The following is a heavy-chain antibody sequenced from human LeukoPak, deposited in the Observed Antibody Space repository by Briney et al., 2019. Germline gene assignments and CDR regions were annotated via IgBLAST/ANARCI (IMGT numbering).Heavy chain of an antibody. Sequence: SVKVSCKASGGTFSSYAISWVRQAPGQGLEWMGRITPILGIANYAQKFQGRVTITADKSTSTAYMELSSLRSEDTAVYYCARVRHGYTFDYWGQGTLVTVSS. V-gene: IGHV1-69*04. J-gene: IGHJ4*02. D-gene: IGHD5-24*01. CDR3: ARVRHGYTFDY. CDR2: ITPILGIA. CDR1: GGTFSSYA.